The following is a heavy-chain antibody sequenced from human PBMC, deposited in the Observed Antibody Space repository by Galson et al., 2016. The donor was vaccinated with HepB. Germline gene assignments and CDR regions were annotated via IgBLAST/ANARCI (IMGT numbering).Heavy chain of an antibody. V-gene: IGHV4-39*01. CDR3: ASQPCRSTSCHGQSFDF. J-gene: IGHJ4*02. D-gene: IGHD2-2*01. CDR2: IYYTGTT. Sequence: SETLSLTCTVSGGSISGSNYYWGWIRQTPGKGLEWIGTIYYTGTTFYNPSLKSRVTISVDTSKNQFSLKLTSVTAADTAVYYCASQPCRSTSCHGQSFDFWGQGTLGTVAS. CDR1: GGSISGSNYY.